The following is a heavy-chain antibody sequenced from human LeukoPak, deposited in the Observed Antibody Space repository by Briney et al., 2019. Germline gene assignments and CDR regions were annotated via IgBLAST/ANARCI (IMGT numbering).Heavy chain of an antibody. CDR2: IGTNTDI. CDR3: ARDGSGSYYKYFQH. D-gene: IGHD3-10*01. Sequence: GGSLRLSCAASGFTLSTYSLNWVRQAPGQGLEWVSFIGTNTDIHYADSVKGRFTISRDNAKNSLYLQMNSLRDEDTAVYYCARDGSGSYYKYFQHWGQGTWSPSPQ. V-gene: IGHV3-21*01. J-gene: IGHJ1*01. CDR1: GFTLSTYS.